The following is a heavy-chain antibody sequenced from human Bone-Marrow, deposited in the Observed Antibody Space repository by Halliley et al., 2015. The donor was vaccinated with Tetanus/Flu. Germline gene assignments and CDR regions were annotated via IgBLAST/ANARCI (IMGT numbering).Heavy chain of an antibody. D-gene: IGHD3-16*02. CDR2: IFSSGST. Sequence: KGLEWIGYIFSSGSTFYSPSLSIRVTMSIDTAKNQCSLVVRAVTAADTAVYYCARWGYPGMDFWGHGSTVTVSS. V-gene: IGHV4-31*02. J-gene: IGHJ6*02. CDR3: ARWGYPGMDF.